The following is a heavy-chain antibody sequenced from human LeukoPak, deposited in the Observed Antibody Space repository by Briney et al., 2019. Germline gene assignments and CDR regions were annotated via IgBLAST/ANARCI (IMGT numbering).Heavy chain of an antibody. V-gene: IGHV4-30-2*01. CDR2: SCDSGST. Sequence: PSQTLSLTCAVSGGSISSGCYSWSWIPQPPGMGRDCVVYSCDSGSTSYNPSVKSRVTISVDKSKIKFSMRLTSVTAADKAMYYCARDQSYCSSTSCIGPFDHWGQGTLVTVSS. D-gene: IGHD2-2*01. CDR1: GGSISSGCYS. J-gene: IGHJ4*02. CDR3: ARDQSYCSSTSCIGPFDH.